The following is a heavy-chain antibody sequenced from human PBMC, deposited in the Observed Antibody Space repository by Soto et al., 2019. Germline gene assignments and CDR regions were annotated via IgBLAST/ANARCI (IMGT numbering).Heavy chain of an antibody. CDR1: GYSFTSYW. Sequence: PGESLKISCKGSGYSFTSYWISWVRQMPGKGLEWMGRIDPSDSYTNYSPSFQGHVTISADKSISTAYLQWSSLKASDTAMYYCASTYRGNTAPFHDYYYGMDVWGQGTTVTVSS. CDR3: ASTYRGNTAPFHDYYYGMDV. CDR2: IDPSDSYT. D-gene: IGHD5-18*01. J-gene: IGHJ6*02. V-gene: IGHV5-10-1*01.